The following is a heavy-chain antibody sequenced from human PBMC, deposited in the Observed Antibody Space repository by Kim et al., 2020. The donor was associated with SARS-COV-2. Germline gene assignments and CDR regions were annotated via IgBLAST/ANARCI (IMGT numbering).Heavy chain of an antibody. CDR3: ARTLDGYPTDYYYGMDV. CDR2: ISYDGSNK. V-gene: IGHV3-30-3*01. J-gene: IGHJ6*02. Sequence: GGSLRLSCAASGFTFSSYAMHWVRQAPGKGLEWVAVISYDGSNKYYADSVKGRFTISRDNSKNTLYLQMNSLRAEDTAVYYCARTLDGYPTDYYYGMDVWGQGTTVTVSS. D-gene: IGHD5-12*01. CDR1: GFTFSSYA.